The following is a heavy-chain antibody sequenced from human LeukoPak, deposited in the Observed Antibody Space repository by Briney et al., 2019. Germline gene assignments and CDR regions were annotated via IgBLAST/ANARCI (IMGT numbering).Heavy chain of an antibody. CDR2: INSDGINT. CDR3: AKESHREAAAGNFDY. V-gene: IGHV3-74*01. D-gene: IGHD6-13*01. J-gene: IGHJ4*02. CDR1: GFTFSNYW. Sequence: GGSLRLSCAASGFTFSNYWMHWVRQAPGKGLVWVSRINSDGINTSYADSVKGRFTISRDNSKNTLYLQMNSLRAEDTAVYYCAKESHREAAAGNFDYWGQGTLVTVSS.